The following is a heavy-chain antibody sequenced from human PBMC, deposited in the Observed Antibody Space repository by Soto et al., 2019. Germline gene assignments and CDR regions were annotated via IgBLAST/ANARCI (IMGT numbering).Heavy chain of an antibody. Sequence: ESGGGLVQPGGSLRLSCAASGLTFSSYEMNWVRQAPGTGLEWVSYISRSGSTIYYADSVKGRVTISRDNAKNSLYLQMNSLRAEDTAVYYCARDGRIRRPDWYFDLWGRGTLVTVSS. D-gene: IGHD2-15*01. CDR2: ISRSGSTI. CDR3: ARDGRIRRPDWYFDL. V-gene: IGHV3-48*03. CDR1: GLTFSSYE. J-gene: IGHJ2*01.